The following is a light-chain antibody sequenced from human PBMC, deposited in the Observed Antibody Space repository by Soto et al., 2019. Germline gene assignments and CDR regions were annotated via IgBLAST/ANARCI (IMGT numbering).Light chain of an antibody. V-gene: IGKV1-5*01. CDR1: QSASTW. CDR2: DAS. CDR3: LQDYNYPWT. J-gene: IGKJ1*01. Sequence: DIQMTQSPSTLSASVGDRVTITCRASQSASTWLAWYQQKAGKAPKLLIYDASSLQSGVPSRFSGSGSGTDFTLTISSLQPEDFATYYCLQDYNYPWTFGQGTKVDI.